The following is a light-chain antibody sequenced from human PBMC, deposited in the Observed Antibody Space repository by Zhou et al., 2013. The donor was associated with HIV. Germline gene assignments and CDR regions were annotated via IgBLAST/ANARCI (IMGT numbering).Light chain of an antibody. V-gene: IGKV1-5*03. CDR1: QNISSW. J-gene: IGKJ1*01. Sequence: EIQMTQSPSILSASIGDRVTISCRASQNISSWLAWYQQKPGKAPKVLIYKASTLESGVPSRFSGSQSGTEFALTITGLQPDDIGSYYCQQYRTLAWTFGQGTRW. CDR2: KAS. CDR3: QQYRTLAWT.